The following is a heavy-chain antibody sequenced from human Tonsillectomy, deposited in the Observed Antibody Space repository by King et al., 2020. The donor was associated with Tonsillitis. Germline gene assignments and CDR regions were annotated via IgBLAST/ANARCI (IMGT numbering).Heavy chain of an antibody. CDR1: EYTFTGYY. D-gene: IGHD2-8*01. J-gene: IGHJ4*02. CDR2: INPNSGGT. CDR3: ARVMSKGGAIDY. Sequence: VQLVESGAEVKKPGASVKVSCTASEYTFTGYYMHWVRQAPGQGLEWMGFINPNSGGTNSAQKFQGRVTMTRDTSLSTAYMDLSSLKSDDTAIYYCARVMSKGGAIDYWGQGTLVIVSS. V-gene: IGHV1-2*02.